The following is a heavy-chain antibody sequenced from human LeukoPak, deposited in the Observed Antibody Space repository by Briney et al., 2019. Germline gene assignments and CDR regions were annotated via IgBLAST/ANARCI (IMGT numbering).Heavy chain of an antibody. D-gene: IGHD2-2*01. Sequence: SGGSLRLSCAASGFTFSSYAMSWVRQAPGKGLEWVAAISGSGGSTYYADSVKGRFTISRDNSKNTLYLQMNSLRAEDTAVYYCAKLLPGLRAVGVPAASFWGQGTLVTVSS. J-gene: IGHJ4*02. V-gene: IGHV3-23*01. CDR1: GFTFSSYA. CDR3: AKLLPGLRAVGVPAASF. CDR2: ISGSGGST.